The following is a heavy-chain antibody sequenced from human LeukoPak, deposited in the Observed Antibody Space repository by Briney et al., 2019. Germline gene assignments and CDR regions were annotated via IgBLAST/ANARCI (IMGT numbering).Heavy chain of an antibody. V-gene: IGHV4-39*07. D-gene: IGHD3-10*01. CDR1: GGSISSYY. J-gene: IGHJ4*02. CDR2: IYYSGST. CDR3: ARYGLYGSGSLDY. Sequence: SETLSLTCTVSGGSISSYYWGWIRQPPGKGLEWIGSIYYSGSTYYNPSLKSRVTISVDTSKNQFSLKLSSVTAADTAVYYCARYGLYGSGSLDYWGQGTLVTVSS.